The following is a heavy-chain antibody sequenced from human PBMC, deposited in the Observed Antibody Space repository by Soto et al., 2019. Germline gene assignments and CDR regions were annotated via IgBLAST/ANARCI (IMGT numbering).Heavy chain of an antibody. J-gene: IGHJ6*02. CDR1: GGTFSSYA. CDR3: ARRLRSSRTNYYYYGMDV. Sequence: SVKVSCKASGGTFSSYAISWVRQAPGQGLEWMGGIIPIFGTANYAQKFQGRVTITADESTSTAYMELSSLRSEDTAVYYCARRLRSSRTNYYYYGMDVWGQGTTVTVSS. V-gene: IGHV1-69*13. D-gene: IGHD6-6*01. CDR2: IIPIFGTA.